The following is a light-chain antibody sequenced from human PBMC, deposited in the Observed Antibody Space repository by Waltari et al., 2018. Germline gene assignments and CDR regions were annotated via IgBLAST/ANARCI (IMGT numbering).Light chain of an antibody. J-gene: IGKJ2*01. CDR3: QQYYTTPS. Sequence: DIVMTQSPEPLAVSLGQRATIDCKSSQSVLYSSKSKTYFAWYRHKTRQPPKLLIYRASTRESGFPDLFIGSLSGTDFTLTISSLQAEDVAVYYCQQYYTTPSFGQGTNLEIK. CDR2: RAS. CDR1: QSVLYSSKSKTY. V-gene: IGKV4-1*01.